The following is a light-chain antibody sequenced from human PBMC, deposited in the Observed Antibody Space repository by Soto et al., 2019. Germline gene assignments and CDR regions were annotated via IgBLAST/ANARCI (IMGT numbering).Light chain of an antibody. CDR3: QVWDSSTGGV. CDR2: EVS. J-gene: IGLJ2*01. Sequence: QSALTQPPSVSGSPGQSVTISCTGTSTDFVSYNRVSWYQQPPGTAPKLMIYEVSKRPSGVPDRFSGSKSGNTASLTISGLQAADEADYYCQVWDSSTGGVFGGGTKPTVL. V-gene: IGLV2-18*01. CDR1: STDFVSYNR.